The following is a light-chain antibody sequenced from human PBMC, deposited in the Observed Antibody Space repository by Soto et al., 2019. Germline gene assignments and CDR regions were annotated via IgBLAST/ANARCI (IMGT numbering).Light chain of an antibody. V-gene: IGKV3-15*01. CDR2: GAS. J-gene: IGKJ1*01. CDR1: QSVSSN. Sequence: IAMTQSPAALAVPPGETATLSCSAFQSVSSNLAWYQQKPGQAPRLLIYGASTRATGIPARFSGSGSGTEFTLTISSLQSEDFAVYYCQQYNNWRGTFGQGTKVDIK. CDR3: QQYNNWRGT.